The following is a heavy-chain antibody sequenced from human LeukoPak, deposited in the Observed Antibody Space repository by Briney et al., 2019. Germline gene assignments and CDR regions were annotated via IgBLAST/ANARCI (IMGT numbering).Heavy chain of an antibody. Sequence: GGSLRLSCAASGFTVSSNYMSWVRQAPGKGLEWISVIYSGGSTYYADSVKGRFTISRDNSKNTLYLQMNSLRAEDTAVYYCARHAKDYGDYTGIDYWGQGTLVTVSP. J-gene: IGHJ4*02. V-gene: IGHV3-66*04. D-gene: IGHD4-17*01. CDR1: GFTVSSNY. CDR3: ARHAKDYGDYTGIDY. CDR2: IYSGGST.